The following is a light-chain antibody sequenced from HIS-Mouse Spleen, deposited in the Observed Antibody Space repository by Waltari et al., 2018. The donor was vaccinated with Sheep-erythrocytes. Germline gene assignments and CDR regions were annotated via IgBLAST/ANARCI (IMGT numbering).Light chain of an antibody. CDR2: WSS. Sequence: DMVMTQSPDSLAVSLGERATINCKSSQRALYSSNTTNYLAWYQQKPGQPPKLLIYWSSTRESGVPDRFSGSGSGTDFTLTISSLQAEDVAVYYCQQYYSTPFTFGGGTKVEIK. J-gene: IGKJ4*01. CDR3: QQYYSTPFT. V-gene: IGKV4-1*01. CDR1: QRALYSSNTTNY.